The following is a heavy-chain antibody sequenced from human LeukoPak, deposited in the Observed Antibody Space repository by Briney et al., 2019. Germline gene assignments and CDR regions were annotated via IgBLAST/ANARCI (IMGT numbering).Heavy chain of an antibody. CDR1: GGTFSSYA. Sequence: GASVKVSCKASGGTFSSYAISWVRQAPGQGLEWMGRIIPILGIANYAQKFQGRVTITADKSTSTAYMELSSLRSEDTAVYYCARDPGTVVTPDFDYWGQGTLVTVSS. J-gene: IGHJ4*02. D-gene: IGHD4-23*01. V-gene: IGHV1-69*04. CDR2: IIPILGIA. CDR3: ARDPGTVVTPDFDY.